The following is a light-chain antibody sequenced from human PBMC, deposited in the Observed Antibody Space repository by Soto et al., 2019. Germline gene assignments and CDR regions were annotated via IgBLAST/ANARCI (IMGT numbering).Light chain of an antibody. V-gene: IGKV1-5*01. CDR3: QQYNSFSLIT. Sequence: ETQMTQSPSTMAPSAGYTVTITCRSSQSISRWLAWYQQKPGKAPKILISDASILENGVPSRFSGTGSGTEFTLTISNLQPDDFATYFCQQYNSFSLITCGQGTRREIK. J-gene: IGKJ5*01. CDR2: DAS. CDR1: QSISRW.